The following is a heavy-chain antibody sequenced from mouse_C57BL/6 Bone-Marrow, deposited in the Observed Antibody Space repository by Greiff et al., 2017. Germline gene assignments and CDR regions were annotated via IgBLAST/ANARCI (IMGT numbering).Heavy chain of an antibody. CDR1: GYTFTSYW. Sequence: VQLQQPGAELVRPGTSVKLSCKASGYTFTSYWMHWVKQRPGQGLEWIGVIDPSDSYTNYNQKFKGKATLTVDTSSSTAYMQLSSLTSEDSAVYYCARRIITTVVEYYFDYWGQGTTLTVSS. CDR2: IDPSDSYT. V-gene: IGHV1-59*01. J-gene: IGHJ2*01. CDR3: ARRIITTVVEYYFDY. D-gene: IGHD1-1*01.